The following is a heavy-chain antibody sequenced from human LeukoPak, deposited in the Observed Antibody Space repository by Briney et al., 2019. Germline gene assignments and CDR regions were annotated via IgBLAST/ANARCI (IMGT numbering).Heavy chain of an antibody. CDR1: GFTFSDYW. D-gene: IGHD5-24*01. J-gene: IGHJ4*02. CDR2: INGDERKS. V-gene: IGHV3-74*01. CDR3: ARVRDGLYHIDF. Sequence: GGSLRLSCAASGFTFSDYWIHWVRQVPGMGLVCVSRINGDERKSIYADSVRGRFTISRDNAKNTVYLQMNSLGVEDTAVYYCARVRDGLYHIDFWGQGTPVTVSS.